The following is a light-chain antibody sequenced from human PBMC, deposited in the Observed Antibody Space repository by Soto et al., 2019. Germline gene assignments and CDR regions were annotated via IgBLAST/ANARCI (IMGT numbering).Light chain of an antibody. CDR3: SSHTSRNTPPGV. CDR2: DVS. V-gene: IGLV2-14*01. Sequence: QSVLTQPASVSGSPGQSITISCTGTSSDVGAYNYVSWYQQHPGKAPKLMIYDVSNRPSGVSNRFSGSKFGNTASLTISGLQAEDEADYFCSSHTSRNTPPGVFGTGSKVTVL. J-gene: IGLJ1*01. CDR1: SSDVGAYNY.